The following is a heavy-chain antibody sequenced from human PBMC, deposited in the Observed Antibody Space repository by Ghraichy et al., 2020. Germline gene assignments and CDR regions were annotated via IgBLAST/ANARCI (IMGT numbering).Heavy chain of an antibody. D-gene: IGHD3-9*01. J-gene: IGHJ4*02. V-gene: IGHV3-74*01. CDR3: IKGTI. CDR2: INSDGSST. Sequence: GGSLRLSCAASGFTFSGYWMHWVRQAPGKGLVWVSGINSDGSSTNYADSEKGRFTIPRDNAKSTLDLQMNSLRAEETAVYYCIKGTIRGQGTLVTVSS. CDR1: GFTFSGYW.